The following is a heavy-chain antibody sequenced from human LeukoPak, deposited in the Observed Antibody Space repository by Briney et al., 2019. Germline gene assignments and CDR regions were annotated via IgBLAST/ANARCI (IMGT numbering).Heavy chain of an antibody. J-gene: IGHJ4*02. D-gene: IGHD6-19*01. V-gene: IGHV3-66*01. CDR2: IYSGGST. CDR3: ARSSIAVAAADY. Sequence: GGSLRLSCAASGFTVSSNYMSWVRQAPGKGLEWVSVIYSGGSTYYADSVKGRFTISRDNSKNTLYLQMNSLRAEDTAVYYCARSSIAVAAADYWGQGTLATVSS. CDR1: GFTVSSNY.